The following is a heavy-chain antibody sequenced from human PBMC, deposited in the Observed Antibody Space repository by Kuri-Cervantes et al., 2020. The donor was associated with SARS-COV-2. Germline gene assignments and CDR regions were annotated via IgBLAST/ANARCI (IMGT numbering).Heavy chain of an antibody. CDR1: GFTFSNAW. Sequence: GGSLRLSCAASGFTFSNAWMSWVRQAPGKGLEWVGRIKSKTDGGTTDYAAPVKGRFTISRDDSKNTLYLQMNSLRAEDTAVYYCAKDGYPYCGGDCYSDYWGQGTLVTVSS. CDR3: AKDGYPYCGGDCYSDY. J-gene: IGHJ4*02. CDR2: IKSKTDGGTT. D-gene: IGHD2-21*02. V-gene: IGHV3-15*01.